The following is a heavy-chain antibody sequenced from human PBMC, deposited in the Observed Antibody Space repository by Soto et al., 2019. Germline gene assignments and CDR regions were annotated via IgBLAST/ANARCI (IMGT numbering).Heavy chain of an antibody. CDR2: IYHSGST. J-gene: IGHJ4*02. Sequence: SETLSLTCTVSGGSISSYYWSWIRQPPGKGLEWIGYIYHSGSTNYNPSLRSRVTISVDKSKNQFSLKLSSVTAADTAVYYCARLPIAVAPIDYWGQGTLVTVSS. D-gene: IGHD6-19*01. CDR3: ARLPIAVAPIDY. V-gene: IGHV4-59*12. CDR1: GGSISSYY.